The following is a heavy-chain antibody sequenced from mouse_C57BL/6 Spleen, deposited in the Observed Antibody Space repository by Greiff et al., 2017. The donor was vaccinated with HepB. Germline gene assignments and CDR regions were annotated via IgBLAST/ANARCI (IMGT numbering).Heavy chain of an antibody. CDR3: ARSQLGRNWFAY. CDR2: IDPSDSYT. CDR1: GYTFTSYW. V-gene: IGHV1-59*01. Sequence: QVQLKQPGAELVRPGTSVKLSCKASGYTFTSYWMHWVKQRPGQGLEWIGVIDPSDSYTNYNQKFKGKATLTVDTSSSTAYMQLSSLTSEDSAVYYCARSQLGRNWFAYWGQGTLVTVSA. J-gene: IGHJ3*01. D-gene: IGHD4-1*02.